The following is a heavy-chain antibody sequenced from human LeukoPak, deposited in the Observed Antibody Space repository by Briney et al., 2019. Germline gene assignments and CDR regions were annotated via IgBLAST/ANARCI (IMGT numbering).Heavy chain of an antibody. J-gene: IGHJ4*02. Sequence: SETLSLTCAVYGGSFSGYYWSWIRQPPGKGLEWIGEINHSGSTNYNPSLKSRVTISVDTSKNQFSLKLNSVTAADTAVYYCARGPYCRSTSCYNGAVDYWGQGTLVTVSS. CDR3: ARGPYCRSTSCYNGAVDY. D-gene: IGHD2-2*02. CDR2: INHSGST. CDR1: GGSFSGYY. V-gene: IGHV4-34*01.